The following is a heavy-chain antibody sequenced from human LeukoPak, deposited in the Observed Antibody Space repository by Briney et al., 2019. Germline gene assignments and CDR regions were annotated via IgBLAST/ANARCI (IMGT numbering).Heavy chain of an antibody. D-gene: IGHD1-26*01. Sequence: GGSLRLSCAASGFTFSSYAMTWVRQAPGKGLEWVSRISGSGGRTSYADSVKGRFTISRDNSKNTLYLQMNSLRAEDTAVYYCASRDPCSATTCYGLAYWGQGTLVTLSS. CDR3: ASRDPCSATTCYGLAY. V-gene: IGHV3-23*01. J-gene: IGHJ4*02. CDR2: ISGSGGRT. CDR1: GFTFSSYA.